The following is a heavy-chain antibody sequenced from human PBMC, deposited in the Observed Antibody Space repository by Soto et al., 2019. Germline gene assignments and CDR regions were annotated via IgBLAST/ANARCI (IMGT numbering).Heavy chain of an antibody. D-gene: IGHD4-17*01. Sequence: SETLSLTCAVSGGSISSSNWWSWVRQPPGKGLEWIGEIYHSGSTNYNPSLKSRVTISVAKSKNQFSLRLSSVTAADSAVYYCARSGDYTNYYYYYMDVWGKGTTVTVSS. CDR2: IYHSGST. J-gene: IGHJ6*03. CDR3: ARSGDYTNYYYYYMDV. V-gene: IGHV4-4*02. CDR1: GGSISSSNW.